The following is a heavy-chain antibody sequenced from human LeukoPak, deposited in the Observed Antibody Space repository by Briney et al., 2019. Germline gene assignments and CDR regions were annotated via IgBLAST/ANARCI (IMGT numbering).Heavy chain of an antibody. J-gene: IGHJ3*02. D-gene: IGHD1/OR15-1a*01. CDR1: GATFSSYA. Sequence: GASVTLSCKASGATFSSYAISWVRQAPGPGLEWMGGIIPIFGTANYEQKFQGRVTITTDESTSTAYMELSSLRSEDTAVSYYAREGPWEAGTNYPTHAFDIWGQRTRVSVSS. V-gene: IGHV1-69*05. CDR2: IIPIFGTA. CDR3: AREGPWEAGTNYPTHAFDI.